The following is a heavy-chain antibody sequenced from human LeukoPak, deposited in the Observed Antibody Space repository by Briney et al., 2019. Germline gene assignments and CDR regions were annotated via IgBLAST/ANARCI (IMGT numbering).Heavy chain of an antibody. Sequence: GGSLRLSCAASGFTFSSYAMSWVRQAPGKGLEWVSAISYSGSSTYYADSVKGRFTISRDISKNTLFLQMNSLRAEDTAVYFCAKRGYDSSGYDAFDIWGQGTMVTVSS. CDR3: AKRGYDSSGYDAFDI. D-gene: IGHD3-22*01. CDR1: GFTFSSYA. V-gene: IGHV3-23*01. J-gene: IGHJ3*02. CDR2: ISYSGSST.